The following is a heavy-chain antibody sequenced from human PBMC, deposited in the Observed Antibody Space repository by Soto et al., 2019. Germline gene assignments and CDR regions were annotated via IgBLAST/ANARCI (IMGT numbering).Heavy chain of an antibody. CDR2: IYYSGST. CDR1: GGSISSGGYY. V-gene: IGHV4-31*03. J-gene: IGHJ4*02. Sequence: SETLSLTCTVSGGSISSGGYYWSWIRQHPGKGLEWIGYIYYSGSTYYNPSLKSRVTISVDTSKNQFSLKLSSVTAADTAVYYCARVSGDWSNYFDYWGQGTPVTVSS. D-gene: IGHD3-9*01. CDR3: ARVSGDWSNYFDY.